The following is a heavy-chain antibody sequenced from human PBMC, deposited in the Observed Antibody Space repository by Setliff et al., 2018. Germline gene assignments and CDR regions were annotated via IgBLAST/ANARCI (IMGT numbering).Heavy chain of an antibody. CDR1: GGSFNIYF. V-gene: IGHV4-34*01. J-gene: IGHJ3*02. D-gene: IGHD1-1*01. CDR3: RQAVVGRDVFDI. Sequence: SETLSLTCAVYGGSFNIYFWSWIRQPPGKGLEWIGEISHSGSTNYNPSLKSRVTMSVDTSKKQFSLTLSSVTAADTALYYCRQAVVGRDVFDIWGQGTVVTV. CDR2: ISHSGST.